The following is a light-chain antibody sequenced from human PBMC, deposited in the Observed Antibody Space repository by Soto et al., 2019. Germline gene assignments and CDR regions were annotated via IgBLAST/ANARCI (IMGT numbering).Light chain of an antibody. J-gene: IGLJ1*01. V-gene: IGLV1-51*01. Sequence: QSVLTQPPSVSAAPGQKVTISCSGIRSNIENNYVSWYQQLPGTAPKLLIYDNDKRPPGIPDRFSGSKSGTSATLGITGLQTGDEADYYCGTWDSSLSAWVFGTGTKLTVL. CDR3: GTWDSSLSAWV. CDR2: DND. CDR1: RSNIENNY.